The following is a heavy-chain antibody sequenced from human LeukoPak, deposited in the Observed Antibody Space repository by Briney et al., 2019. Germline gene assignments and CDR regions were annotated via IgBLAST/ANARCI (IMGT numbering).Heavy chain of an antibody. J-gene: IGHJ4*02. Sequence: ASVKVSCKASGYTFTSYYMHWVRQAPGQGLEWMGIINPSGGSTSYAQKFQGRVAMTRDTSTSTVYMELSSLRSEDTAVYYCARGGYYYDSSGPSFDYWGQGTLVTVSS. V-gene: IGHV1-46*01. CDR1: GYTFTSYY. CDR2: INPSGGST. D-gene: IGHD3-22*01. CDR3: ARGGYYYDSSGPSFDY.